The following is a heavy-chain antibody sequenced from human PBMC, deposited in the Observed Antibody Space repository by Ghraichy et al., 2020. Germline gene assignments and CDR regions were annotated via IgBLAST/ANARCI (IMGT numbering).Heavy chain of an antibody. D-gene: IGHD1-14*01. CDR3: AKDFSRIRGRDY. CDR2: ISGSGGST. Sequence: GESLNISCAASGFTFSSYAMSWVRQAPGKGLEWVSAISGSGGSTYYADSVKGRFTISRDNSKNTLYLQMNSLRAEDTAVYYCAKDFSRIRGRDYWGQGTLVTVSS. CDR1: GFTFSSYA. J-gene: IGHJ4*02. V-gene: IGHV3-23*01.